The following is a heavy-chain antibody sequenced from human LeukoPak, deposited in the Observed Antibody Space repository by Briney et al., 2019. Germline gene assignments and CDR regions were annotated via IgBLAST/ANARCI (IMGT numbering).Heavy chain of an antibody. CDR2: IYPGDSDT. Sequence: GESPKISCKGSGYSFTSYWIGWVRQMPGKGLEWMGIIYPGDSDTRYSPSFQGQVTISADKSISTAYLQWSSLKASDTAMYYCARRYCSSTSCYGGEFDYWGQGTLVTVSS. D-gene: IGHD2-2*01. CDR3: ARRYCSSTSCYGGEFDY. V-gene: IGHV5-51*01. CDR1: GYSFTSYW. J-gene: IGHJ4*02.